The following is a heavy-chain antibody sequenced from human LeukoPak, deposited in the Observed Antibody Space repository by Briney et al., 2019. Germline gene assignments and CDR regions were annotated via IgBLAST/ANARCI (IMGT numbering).Heavy chain of an antibody. CDR2: ISGSGGST. Sequence: GGSLRLSCAASGFTFSSYAMSWVRQAPGKGLEWVSAISGSGGSTYYADSVRGRFTISRDNSKNTLYLQMNSPRAEDTAVYYCAKDATGYLYYFDYWGQGTLVTVSS. CDR1: GFTFSSYA. CDR3: AKDATGYLYYFDY. J-gene: IGHJ4*02. D-gene: IGHD3-9*01. V-gene: IGHV3-23*01.